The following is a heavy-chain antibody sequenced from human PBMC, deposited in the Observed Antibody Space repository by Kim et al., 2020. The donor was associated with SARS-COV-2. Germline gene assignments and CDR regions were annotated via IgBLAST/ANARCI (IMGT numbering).Heavy chain of an antibody. J-gene: IGHJ3*02. Sequence: GGSLRLSCGASGFTFSDSAMHWVPRASGKGLEWLGRIRSKVNGYATAYSASVRGRFTISRDDSRKTAYLQMNSLKTEDTAVYYCTRVPGTPLAFWDAFDIWGQGTSVAVSS. CDR3: TRVPGTPLAFWDAFDI. CDR1: GFTFSDSA. V-gene: IGHV3-73*01. CDR2: IRSKVNGYAT. D-gene: IGHD1-1*01.